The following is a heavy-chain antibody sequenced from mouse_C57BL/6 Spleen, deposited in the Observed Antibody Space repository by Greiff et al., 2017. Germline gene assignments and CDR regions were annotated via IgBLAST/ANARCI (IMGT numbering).Heavy chain of an antibody. CDR2: IYPGVGDT. J-gene: IGHJ3*01. D-gene: IGHD4-1*01. Sequence: QVQLQQSGPELVKPGASVKISCKASGYAFSSSWMNWVKQRPGKGLEWIGRIYPGVGDTNYNGKFKGKATLTADKSSSTAYMQLSSLTSEDSAVYFCARSDNWDRFAYWGQGTLVTVSA. V-gene: IGHV1-82*01. CDR1: GYAFSSSW. CDR3: ARSDNWDRFAY.